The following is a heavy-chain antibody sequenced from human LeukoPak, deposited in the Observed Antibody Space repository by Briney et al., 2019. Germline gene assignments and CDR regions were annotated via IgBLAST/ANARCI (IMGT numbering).Heavy chain of an antibody. D-gene: IGHD3-22*01. CDR3: ARGYYDSRGYSNTFDI. CDR2: INYSGNT. Sequence: LETLSLTRAVSGASISSSYWSWIRQPPGKGLEWIGYINYSGNTKYNPSLESRVTISVDASNNQFSLRLSSVTAADTAFYYCARGYYDSRGYSNTFDIWGQGTLLTVSS. V-gene: IGHV4-59*01. J-gene: IGHJ3*02. CDR1: GASISSSY.